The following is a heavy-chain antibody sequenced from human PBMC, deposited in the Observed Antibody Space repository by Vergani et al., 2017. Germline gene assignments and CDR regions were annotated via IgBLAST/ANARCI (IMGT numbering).Heavy chain of an antibody. Sequence: QVQLQESGPGLVKPSETLSLTCTVSGGSISSYYWSWIRQPAGKGLEWIGRIYTSGSTNYNPSLKSRVTMSVDTSKNQFSLKLSSVTAADTAVYYCARGPGYCSSTSCYDKGMWGYYYYYMDVWGKGTTVTVSS. D-gene: IGHD2-2*01. J-gene: IGHJ6*03. CDR3: ARGPGYCSSTSCYDKGMWGYYYYYMDV. CDR1: GGSISSYY. V-gene: IGHV4-4*07. CDR2: IYTSGST.